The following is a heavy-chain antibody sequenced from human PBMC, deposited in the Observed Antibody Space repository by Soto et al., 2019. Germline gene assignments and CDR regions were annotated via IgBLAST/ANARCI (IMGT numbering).Heavy chain of an antibody. J-gene: IGHJ5*02. CDR3: ASGGASLNFAP. Sequence: EVQLVESGGGLVKPGESLRLSCAASGFTCSSYGMNWVRQAPGKGLEWLSAITSSGYHTRYADSLKGRFIIYRDNAKNSLFLPMNSLSLDDTGVYYCASGGASLNFAPWGQATLVTASP. CDR2: ITSSGYHT. CDR1: GFTCSSYG. V-gene: IGHV3-21*01. D-gene: IGHD2-21*01.